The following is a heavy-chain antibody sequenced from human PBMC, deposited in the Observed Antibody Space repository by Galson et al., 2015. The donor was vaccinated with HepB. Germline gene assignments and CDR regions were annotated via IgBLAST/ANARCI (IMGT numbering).Heavy chain of an antibody. J-gene: IGHJ4*02. Sequence: ETLSLTCAVSGGSINSDYWWNWVRQSPGKGLEWIGEIFHSGITNYNPSLKSRVTMSVDTSKNQISLRLNSVTAADTAIYYCARDWIRDGASYYFDYWGQGTLVTVSS. CDR2: IFHSGIT. V-gene: IGHV4-4*02. D-gene: IGHD5-24*01. CDR3: ARDWIRDGASYYFDY. CDR1: GGSINSDYW.